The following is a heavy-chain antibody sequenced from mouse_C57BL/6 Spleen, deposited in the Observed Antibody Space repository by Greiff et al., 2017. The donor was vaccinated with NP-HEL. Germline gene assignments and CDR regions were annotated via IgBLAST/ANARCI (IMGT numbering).Heavy chain of an antibody. J-gene: IGHJ2*01. CDR2: INPNNGGT. CDR1: GYTFTDYN. D-gene: IGHD3-1*01. Sequence: EVQLQQSGPELVKPGASVKIPCKASGYTFTDYNMDWVKQSHGKSLEWIGDINPNNGGTIYNQKFKGKATLTVDKSSSTAYMELRSLTSEDTAVYYCARELSGLNCCDYWGQGTTLTVSS. V-gene: IGHV1-18*01. CDR3: ARELSGLNCCDY.